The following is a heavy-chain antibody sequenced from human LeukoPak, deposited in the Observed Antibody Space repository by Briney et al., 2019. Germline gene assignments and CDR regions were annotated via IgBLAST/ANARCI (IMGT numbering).Heavy chain of an antibody. Sequence: PSQTLSLSCSVSGVSISSGTYDWNWIRQPVGKGLEWIGHISTSGNTKYNPSLKSRVTISVDTSKNQFSLKLSSVTAADTAVYYCARDPKYDAFDIWGQGTMVTVSS. CDR2: ISTSGNT. CDR3: ARDPKYDAFDI. V-gene: IGHV4-61*09. CDR1: GVSISSGTYD. J-gene: IGHJ3*02.